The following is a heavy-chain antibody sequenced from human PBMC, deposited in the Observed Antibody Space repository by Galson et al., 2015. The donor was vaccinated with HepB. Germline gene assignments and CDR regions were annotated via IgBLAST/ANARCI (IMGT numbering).Heavy chain of an antibody. D-gene: IGHD6-13*01. J-gene: IGHJ4*02. CDR2: IKNDGSEK. CDR3: AKGGYSSSWYFDY. CDR1: GFTFSNYW. V-gene: IGHV3-7*01. Sequence: LRLSCAASGFTFSNYWMTWVRQAPGKGLEWVANIKNDGSEKYYGDSVRGRFTISRDDAKKSLYLQMNSLRADDTAVYYCAKGGYSSSWYFDYWGQGTLVTVSS.